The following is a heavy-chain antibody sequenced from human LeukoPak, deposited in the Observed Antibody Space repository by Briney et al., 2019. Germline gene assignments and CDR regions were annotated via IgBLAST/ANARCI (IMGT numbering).Heavy chain of an antibody. Sequence: ASVKVSCKASGYTFTSYGISWVRQAPGQGLEWMGWISAYNGNTNYAQKLQGRVAMTTDTSTNTAYMELRSLRSDDTAVYHCARAGYDSTSRDAFDIWGQGTMVTVSS. CDR1: GYTFTSYG. J-gene: IGHJ3*02. CDR3: ARAGYDSTSRDAFDI. V-gene: IGHV1-18*01. CDR2: ISAYNGNT. D-gene: IGHD3-22*01.